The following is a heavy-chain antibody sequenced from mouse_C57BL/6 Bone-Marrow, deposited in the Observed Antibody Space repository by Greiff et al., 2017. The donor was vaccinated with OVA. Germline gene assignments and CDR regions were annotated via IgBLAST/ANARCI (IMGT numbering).Heavy chain of an antibody. V-gene: IGHV1-69*01. CDR1: GYTFTSYW. CDR3: ARRRVFYYFDV. D-gene: IGHD1-1*01. CDR2: IDPSDSYT. J-gene: IGHJ1*03. Sequence: VQLQQPGAELVMPGASVKLSCKASGYTFTSYWMHWVKQRPGQGLEWIGEIDPSDSYTNYNQKFKGKSTLTVDKSSSTAYMQLSSLTSEDSAVYYCARRRVFYYFDVCGTGTTVTVSS.